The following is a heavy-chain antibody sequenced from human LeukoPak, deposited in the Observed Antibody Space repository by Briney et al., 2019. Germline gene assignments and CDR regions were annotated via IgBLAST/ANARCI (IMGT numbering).Heavy chain of an antibody. CDR2: INSDGSST. CDR3: ARESIQEWLFPDIWLEP. J-gene: IGHJ5*02. V-gene: IGHV3-74*01. D-gene: IGHD3-3*01. CDR1: GFTFSSYW. Sequence: GGSLRLTCAASGFTFSSYWVHWVRQAPGKGLVWVSRINSDGSSTSYADSVKGRFTISRDNAKNTLYLQMNSLRAEDTAVYYCARESIQEWLFPDIWLEPWSEKTLVTVSS.